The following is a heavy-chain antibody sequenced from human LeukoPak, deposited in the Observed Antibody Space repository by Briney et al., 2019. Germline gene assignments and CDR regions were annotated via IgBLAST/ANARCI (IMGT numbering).Heavy chain of an antibody. CDR2: ISGSGTII. J-gene: IGHJ4*02. Sequence: GGSLRLSCTASGFTFSSYEMNWVRQAPGKGLEWVSYISGSGTIIYYTDSVNGRFTISRDNAKNSLYLQVNSLRAEDMAVYYCARRKGCDYWGQGTLVTVSS. CDR1: GFTFSSYE. CDR3: ARRKGCDY. D-gene: IGHD6-19*01. V-gene: IGHV3-48*03.